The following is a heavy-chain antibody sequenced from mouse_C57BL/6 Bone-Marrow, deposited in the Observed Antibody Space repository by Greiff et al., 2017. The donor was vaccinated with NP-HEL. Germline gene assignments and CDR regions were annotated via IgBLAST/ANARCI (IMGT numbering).Heavy chain of an antibody. J-gene: IGHJ2*01. CDR1: GFTFSSYA. CDR3: ARTFYYYGSSHYFDY. CDR2: ISDGGSYT. D-gene: IGHD1-1*01. Sequence: EVKLMESGGGLVKPGGSLKLSCAASGFTFSSYAMSWVRQTPEKRLEWVATISDGGSYTYYPDNVKGRFTISRDNAKNNLYLQMSHLKSEDTAMYYCARTFYYYGSSHYFDYWGQGTTLTVSS. V-gene: IGHV5-4*03.